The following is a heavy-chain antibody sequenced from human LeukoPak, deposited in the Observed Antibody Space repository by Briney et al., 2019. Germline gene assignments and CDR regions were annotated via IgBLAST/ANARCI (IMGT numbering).Heavy chain of an antibody. CDR3: ARVAGTGYYYYYMDV. Sequence: GASVKVSCKASGYTFTSYGISWVRQAPGQGLEWMGWISAYNGNTNYAQKLQGRVTMATDTSTSTAYMELRSLRSDDTAVYYCARVAGTGYYYYYMDVWGKGTTVTVSS. J-gene: IGHJ6*03. V-gene: IGHV1-18*01. CDR1: GYTFTSYG. CDR2: ISAYNGNT. D-gene: IGHD1-14*01.